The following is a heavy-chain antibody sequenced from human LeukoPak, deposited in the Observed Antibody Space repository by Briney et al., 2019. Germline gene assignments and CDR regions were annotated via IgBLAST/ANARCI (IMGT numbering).Heavy chain of an antibody. CDR1: GGSISSYY. D-gene: IGHD6-19*01. V-gene: IGHV4-59*08. CDR3: ARGAVAGKWKGDFQH. J-gene: IGHJ1*01. CDR2: IYYSGST. Sequence: PSETLSLTCTVSGGSISSYYWSWIRQPPGKGLEWIGYIYYSGSTNYNPSPKSRVTISVDTSKNQFSLKLSSVTAADTAVYYCARGAVAGKWKGDFQHWGQGTLVTVSS.